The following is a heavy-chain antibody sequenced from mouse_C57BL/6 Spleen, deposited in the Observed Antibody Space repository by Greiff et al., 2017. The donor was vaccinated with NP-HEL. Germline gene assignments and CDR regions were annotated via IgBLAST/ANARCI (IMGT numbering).Heavy chain of an antibody. Sequence: EVQLQQSGPELVKPGASVKISCKASGYTFTDYYMNWVKQSHGKSLEWIGDINPNNGGTSYNQKFKGKATLTVDKSSSTAYMELRSLTSEDSAVYYCARDYYGSISFAYWGQGTLVTVSA. V-gene: IGHV1-26*01. D-gene: IGHD1-1*01. J-gene: IGHJ3*01. CDR1: GYTFTDYY. CDR2: INPNNGGT. CDR3: ARDYYGSISFAY.